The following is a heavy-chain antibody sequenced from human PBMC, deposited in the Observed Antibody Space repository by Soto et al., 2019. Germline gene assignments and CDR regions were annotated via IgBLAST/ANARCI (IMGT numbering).Heavy chain of an antibody. V-gene: IGHV4-31*03. Sequence: VKLQESGPGLVKPSQTLSLTCIFSGGPFSSGGSYGGGTRQHQGKGLGGIGYIYYGGSTYYNPSLKSRVTISVDTSKNQFSLKLSSVTAADTAVYYCARLSGSGGSFHYYYGMDVWGQGTTVTVSS. J-gene: IGHJ6*02. D-gene: IGHD2-15*01. CDR2: IYYGGST. CDR1: GGPFSSGGSY. CDR3: ARLSGSGGSFHYYYGMDV.